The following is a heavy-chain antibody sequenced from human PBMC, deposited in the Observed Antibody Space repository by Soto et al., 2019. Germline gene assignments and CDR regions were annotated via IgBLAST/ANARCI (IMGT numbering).Heavy chain of an antibody. J-gene: IGHJ6*02. CDR1: GGSISSSNW. V-gene: IGHV4-4*02. CDR3: ARVAPEEGNYYYSLDV. Sequence: SETLSLTCAVSGGSISSSNWWNWVRQPPGKGLEWIGEIYHSGLTNYNPSLRSRVTTSVDKSKNQFSLKLTSVTAADTAVYFCARVAPEEGNYYYSLDVWGQGTTVTVSS. CDR2: IYHSGLT. D-gene: IGHD6-13*01.